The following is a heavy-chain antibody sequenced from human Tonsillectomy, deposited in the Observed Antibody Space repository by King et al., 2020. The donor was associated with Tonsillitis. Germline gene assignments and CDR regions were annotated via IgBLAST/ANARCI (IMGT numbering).Heavy chain of an antibody. V-gene: IGHV3-23*03. D-gene: IGHD3-10*01. CDR1: GFTFSSYA. Sequence: VQLVESGGGLVQPGGSLRLSCATSGFTFSSYAMSWVRQAPGKGLEWVSITFGGGYSTYYADSVKGRFTISGDTSKSTLYLQMTSLTAEDTAVYYCAKLYYYGFDYWGQGTLVTVPS. CDR2: TFGGGYST. CDR3: AKLYYYGFDY. J-gene: IGHJ4*02.